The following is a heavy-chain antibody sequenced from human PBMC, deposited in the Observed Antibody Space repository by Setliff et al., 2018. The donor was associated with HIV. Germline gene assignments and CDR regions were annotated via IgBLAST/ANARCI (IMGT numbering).Heavy chain of an antibody. CDR2: INGDGKKK. CDR3: AALSLRTNAVYGVISTRFDP. CDR1: GFVFTDFW. V-gene: IGHV3-7*03. D-gene: IGHD2-8*01. Sequence: GGSLRLSCAASGFVFTDFWMSWARQAPGKGLEWVANINGDGKKKYYVGSVKGRFTISRDNAKNSLYLQMRSLRADDTAVYYCAALSLRTNAVYGVISTRFDPWGQGTLVTVSS. J-gene: IGHJ5*02.